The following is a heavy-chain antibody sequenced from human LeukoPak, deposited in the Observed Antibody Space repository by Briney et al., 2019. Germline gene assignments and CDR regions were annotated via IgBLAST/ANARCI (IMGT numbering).Heavy chain of an antibody. J-gene: IGHJ6*03. Sequence: ASVKVSCKASGYTFTGYYMHWVRRAPGQGLEWMGWINPNSGGTNYPQKFQGRVTMTRDTSITTAYMELSRLRSDDTAVYYCARGDYYYYYMDVWGKGTTVTVAS. CDR2: INPNSGGT. CDR1: GYTFTGYY. V-gene: IGHV1-2*02. CDR3: ARGDYYYYYMDV.